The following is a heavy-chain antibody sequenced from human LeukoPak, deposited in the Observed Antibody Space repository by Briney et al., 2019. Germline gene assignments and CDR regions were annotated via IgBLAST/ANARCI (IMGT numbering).Heavy chain of an antibody. Sequence: PGRSLRLSCTGSGFTFGGYLMSWVRQAPGKGLEWVCFIRSQEYGGTTESAASVKDRFTISRDNSENSLYLQMNSLKTEDTAVYYCARRAYDAPFLDYWGQGTLVTVSS. CDR1: GFTFGGYL. V-gene: IGHV3-49*02. CDR2: IRSQEYGGTT. J-gene: IGHJ4*02. CDR3: ARRAYDAPFLDY. D-gene: IGHD2-21*01.